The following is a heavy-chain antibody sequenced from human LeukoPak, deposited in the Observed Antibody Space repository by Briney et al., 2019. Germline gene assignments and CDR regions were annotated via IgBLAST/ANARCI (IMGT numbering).Heavy chain of an antibody. D-gene: IGHD2-2*01. CDR3: ARKTGCSSTSCYPAFDI. Sequence: SETLSLTCAVYGGSFSGYYWSWIRQPPGKGLEWIGYIYHSGSTYYNPSLKSRVTISVDRSKNQFSLKLSSVTAADTAVYYCARKTGCSSTSCYPAFDIWGQGTMVTVSS. V-gene: IGHV4-30-2*01. CDR1: GGSFSGYY. J-gene: IGHJ3*02. CDR2: IYHSGST.